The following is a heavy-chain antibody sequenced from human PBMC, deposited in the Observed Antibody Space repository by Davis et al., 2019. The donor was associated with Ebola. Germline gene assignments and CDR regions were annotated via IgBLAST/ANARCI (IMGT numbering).Heavy chain of an antibody. CDR1: GFSFSNYW. CDR3: AREDQYNTFDY. V-gene: IGHV3-7*01. D-gene: IGHD1-1*01. CDR2: INQDGSGK. J-gene: IGHJ4*02. Sequence: GSLRLSCIVSGFSFSNYWMSWVRQAPGKGLEWVANINQDGSGKYYVDSVKGRFTISRDNVENSLYLQINSLRAEDTAVYYCAREDQYNTFDYWGQGALVTVSS.